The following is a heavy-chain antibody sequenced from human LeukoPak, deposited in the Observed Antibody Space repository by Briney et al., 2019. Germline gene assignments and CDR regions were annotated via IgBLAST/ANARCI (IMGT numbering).Heavy chain of an antibody. CDR3: TRDLGGGSGSNWFDP. CDR2: IRIKADGGTT. Sequence: SLRLSCTASGLTFADYAMSWVRQAPGKGLEWVVVIRIKADGGTTEYPASVKARFTISRDDSKSIAYLQMNSLKTEDTGVYYCTRDLGGGSGSNWFDPWGQGTLVTVSS. J-gene: IGHJ5*02. D-gene: IGHD3-16*01. V-gene: IGHV3-49*04. CDR1: GLTFADYA.